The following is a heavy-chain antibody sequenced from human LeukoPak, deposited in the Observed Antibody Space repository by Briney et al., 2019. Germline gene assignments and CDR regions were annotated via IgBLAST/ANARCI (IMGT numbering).Heavy chain of an antibody. J-gene: IGHJ5*02. CDR1: GGTFSSYT. D-gene: IGHD2/OR15-2a*01. CDR2: IIPILGIA. CDR3: ARDALHDYLNWFDP. Sequence: SVKVSCKASGGTFSSYTISWVRQAPGQGLEWTGRIIPILGIANYAQKFQGRVTITADKSTSTAYMELSSLRSEDTAVYYCARDALHDYLNWFDPWGQGTLVTVSS. V-gene: IGHV1-69*04.